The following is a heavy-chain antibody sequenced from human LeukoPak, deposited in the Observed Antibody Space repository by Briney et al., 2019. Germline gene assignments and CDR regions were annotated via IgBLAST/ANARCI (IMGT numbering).Heavy chain of an antibody. J-gene: IGHJ4*02. CDR1: GFTFSSYT. CDR2: ITTGDGNT. D-gene: IGHD3-16*01. CDR3: AKDGGLWVSAHWGNS. Sequence: GGSLRLSCTASGFTFSSYTMTWVRQAPGKGLKWVSTITTGDGNTYYADSVKGRFTVSRDDSKNTLYLQMNSLRAEDTAVYYCAKDGGLWVSAHWGNSWGRGTLVTVSS. V-gene: IGHV3-23*01.